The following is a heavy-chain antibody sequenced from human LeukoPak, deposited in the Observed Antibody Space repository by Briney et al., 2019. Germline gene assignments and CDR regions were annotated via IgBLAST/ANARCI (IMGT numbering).Heavy chain of an antibody. CDR1: GFSLSTTGVG. CDR2: IYWDDGK. J-gene: IGHJ3*02. CDR3: AQRNVYDSSGYYLDAFNI. Sequence: ESGPTLVNPTQTLTLTCTFSGFSLSTTGVGVGWIRQPPGKALEWLALIYWDDGKCYSPSLKSRLTITKDTSKNQVVLKMTNMDPVDTATYYCAQRNVYDSSGYYLDAFNIWGQGTMVTVSS. V-gene: IGHV2-5*02. D-gene: IGHD3-22*01.